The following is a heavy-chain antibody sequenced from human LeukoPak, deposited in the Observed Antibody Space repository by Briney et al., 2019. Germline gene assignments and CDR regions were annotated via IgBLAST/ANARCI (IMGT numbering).Heavy chain of an antibody. CDR2: ITAYNGNA. CDR3: ARGGIQFYPDY. CDR1: GYTFTSYG. D-gene: IGHD4-11*01. J-gene: IGHJ4*02. V-gene: IGHV1-18*01. Sequence: GASVKVSCKASGYTFTSYGISWVRQAPGQGLEWMAWITAYNGNANYAQKFQGRVTMTTDTSTSTAYMELRSLRSDDTAVYYCARGGIQFYPDYWGQGTLVTVSS.